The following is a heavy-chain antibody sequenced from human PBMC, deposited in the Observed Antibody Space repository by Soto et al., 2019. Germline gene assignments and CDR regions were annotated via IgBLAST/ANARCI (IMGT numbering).Heavy chain of an antibody. CDR1: GLTFSVHW. CDR2: IKEDGSEK. CDR3: ARVTLGYFDY. V-gene: IGHV3-7*01. Sequence: GESLKISCAASGLTFSVHWMSWVRQAPGKGLEWVARIKEDGSEKQYVDSVKGRFTISRDNAESSLYLQMNYVRDEDTAVYYCARVTLGYFDYWRQGTLVTVSS. D-gene: IGHD1-20*01. J-gene: IGHJ4*02.